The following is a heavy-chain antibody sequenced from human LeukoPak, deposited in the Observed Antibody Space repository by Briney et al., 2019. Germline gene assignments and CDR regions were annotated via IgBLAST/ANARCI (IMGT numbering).Heavy chain of an antibody. CDR1: GYTFTSYG. J-gene: IGHJ5*02. V-gene: IGHV1-18*01. CDR3: ARVRKSSDWYSWFDP. CDR2: ISAYTGNT. D-gene: IGHD6-19*01. Sequence: ASVKVSCKASGYTFTSYGISWVRQAPGQGLAGMGWISAYTGNTNYAQNLQGRVTMTTDTSTSTAYMELRSLRSDDTAVYYCARVRKSSDWYSWFDPWGQGTLVTVSS.